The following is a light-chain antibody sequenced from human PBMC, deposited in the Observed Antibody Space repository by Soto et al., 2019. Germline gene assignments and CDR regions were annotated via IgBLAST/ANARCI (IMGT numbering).Light chain of an antibody. CDR1: SGHSSYA. J-gene: IGLJ3*02. CDR2: LNSDGSH. V-gene: IGLV4-69*01. CDR3: QTWGTEIQV. Sequence: QSVLTQSPSASASLGASVKLTCTLSSGHSSYAIAWHQQQPEKGPRYLMKLNSDGSHSKGDGIPDRFSGSSSGAERYLPISSLQSEDEADYCCQTWGTEIQVFGGGTQRTVL.